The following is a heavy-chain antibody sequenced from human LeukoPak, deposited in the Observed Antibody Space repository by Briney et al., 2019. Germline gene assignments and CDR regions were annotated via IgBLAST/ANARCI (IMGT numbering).Heavy chain of an antibody. CDR2: INPNSGGT. J-gene: IGHJ5*02. V-gene: IGHV1-2*02. D-gene: IGHD3-3*02. CDR3: ARDGSIFGVVIGRWFDP. Sequence: ASVKVSCKASGYTFTGYYMHWVRQAPGQGLEWMGWINPNSGGTNYAQKLQGRVTMTTDTSTSTAYMELRSLRSDDTAVYYCARDGSIFGVVIGRWFDPWGQGTLVTVSS. CDR1: GYTFTGYY.